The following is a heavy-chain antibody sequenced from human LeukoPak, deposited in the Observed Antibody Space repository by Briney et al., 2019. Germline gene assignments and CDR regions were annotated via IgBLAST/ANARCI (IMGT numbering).Heavy chain of an antibody. CDR1: GFTFSSYG. Sequence: GRSLRLSCAASGFTFSSYGMHWVRQAPGKGLEWVAVIWYDGSNKYYADSVKGRFTISRDNSKNTLYLQMNSLRAEDTAVYYCAREGDSSSSDYWGQGTLVTVSS. V-gene: IGHV3-33*01. CDR2: IWYDGSNK. CDR3: AREGDSSSSDY. D-gene: IGHD6-6*01. J-gene: IGHJ4*02.